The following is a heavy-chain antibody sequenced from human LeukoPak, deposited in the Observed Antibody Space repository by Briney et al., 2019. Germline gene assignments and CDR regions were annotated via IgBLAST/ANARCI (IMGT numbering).Heavy chain of an antibody. CDR2: ISHDATE. J-gene: IGHJ5*02. CDR3: TRTGLGYRLGNGLDA. CDR1: GFTIIGYA. Sequence: QSGGSLRLSCAASGFTIIGYAMYWVRQAPGKGLEFVASISHDATERYRESVKGRFTISRDTSKNTVYLQMNTLRAEDSALYYCTRTGLGYRLGNGLDAWGQGTQVTVSS. D-gene: IGHD5-18*01. V-gene: IGHV3-30*04.